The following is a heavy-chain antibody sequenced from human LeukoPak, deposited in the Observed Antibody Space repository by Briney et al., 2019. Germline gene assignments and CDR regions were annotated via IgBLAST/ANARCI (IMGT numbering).Heavy chain of an antibody. CDR2: ISSSGSYI. CDR3: ARGLRLVDY. V-gene: IGHV3-21*01. D-gene: IGHD5-12*01. J-gene: IGHJ4*02. CDR1: GFTFSSYS. Sequence: GGSLRLSCAASGFTFSSYSMNWVRQAPGKGLVWVSSISSSGSYIYYADSVKGRFTISRDNAKNSLYLQMNSLRAEDTAVYYCARGLRLVDYWGQGTLVTVSS.